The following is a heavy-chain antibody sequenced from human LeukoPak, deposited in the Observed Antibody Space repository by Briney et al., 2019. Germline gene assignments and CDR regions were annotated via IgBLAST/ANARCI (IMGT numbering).Heavy chain of an antibody. J-gene: IGHJ5*02. D-gene: IGHD1-26*01. CDR1: GYTFTGYY. CDR3: AREGALELLPRDWFDP. V-gene: IGHV1-2*02. CDR2: INPNSGGT. Sequence: ASVKVSCKASGYTFTGYYMHWVRQAPGHGLEWMGWINPNSGGTNYAQKFQGRVTMTRDTSISTAYMELSRLRSDDTAVYYCAREGALELLPRDWFDPWGQGTLVTVSS.